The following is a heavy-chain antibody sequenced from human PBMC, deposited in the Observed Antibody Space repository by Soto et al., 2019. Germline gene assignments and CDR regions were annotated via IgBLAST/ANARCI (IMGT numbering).Heavy chain of an antibody. V-gene: IGHV3-33*01. Sequence: GSLRLSCAASGFTFSSYGMHWVRQAPGKGLEWVAVIWYDGSNKYYADSVKGRFTISRDNSKNTLYLQMNSLRAEDTAVYYCARDYCSSTSCYATNWFDPWGQGTLVTVSS. D-gene: IGHD2-2*01. J-gene: IGHJ5*02. CDR1: GFTFSSYG. CDR2: IWYDGSNK. CDR3: ARDYCSSTSCYATNWFDP.